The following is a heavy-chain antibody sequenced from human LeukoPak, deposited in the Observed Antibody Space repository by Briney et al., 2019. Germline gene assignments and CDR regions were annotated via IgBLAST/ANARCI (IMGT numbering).Heavy chain of an antibody. CDR3: ANVLLRSSGAFDI. D-gene: IGHD2-15*01. CDR2: IRYDGSNK. CDR1: GFTFSSYG. J-gene: IGHJ3*02. V-gene: IGHV3-30*02. Sequence: GGSLRLSCAASGFTFSSYGMHWVRQAPGKGLEWVAFIRYDGSNKYYADSVKGRFTISRDNSKNTLYLQMNSLRAEDTAVYYCANVLLRSSGAFDIWGQGTMVTVSS.